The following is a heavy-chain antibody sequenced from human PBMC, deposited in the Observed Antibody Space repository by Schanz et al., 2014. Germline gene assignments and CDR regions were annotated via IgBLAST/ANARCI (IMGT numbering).Heavy chain of an antibody. CDR2: ISYDGSNK. CDR3: AKDPSHGDYDYYLDY. CDR1: GFTLSSYA. Sequence: VQLVESGGGLVQPGGSLRLSCAAYGFTLSSYAMHWVRQAPGKGLEWVAVISYDGSNKYYADSVKGRFTISRDNSKNTLYLQMNSLRAEDTAVYYCAKDPSHGDYDYYLDYWGQGTLVTVSS. D-gene: IGHD3-22*01. J-gene: IGHJ4*02. V-gene: IGHV3-30-3*01.